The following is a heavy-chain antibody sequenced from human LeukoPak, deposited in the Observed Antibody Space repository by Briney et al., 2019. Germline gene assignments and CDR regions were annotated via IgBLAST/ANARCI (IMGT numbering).Heavy chain of an antibody. V-gene: IGHV4-61*02. CDR3: ARETGYSSGRKRRPHMDV. CDR1: GDTISSGDSY. D-gene: IGHD6-19*01. Sequence: SETLSLTCSVSGDTISSGDSYWSWIRQPAGKRLEWIGRVYTTGTTNYNPSLKSRVTISVDTSKNQFSLKLSSVTAADTAVYYCARETGYSSGRKRRPHMDVWGKGTTVTVSS. CDR2: VYTTGTT. J-gene: IGHJ6*04.